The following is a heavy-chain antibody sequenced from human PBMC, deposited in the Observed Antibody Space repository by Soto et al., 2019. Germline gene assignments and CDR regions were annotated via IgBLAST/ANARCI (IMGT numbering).Heavy chain of an antibody. V-gene: IGHV3-30*18. CDR2: ISYDGSNR. CDR1: GFTFSSYG. D-gene: IGHD2-2*01. Sequence: GGSLRLSCAASGFTFSSYGMHWVRQAPGKGLEWVAVISYDGSNRYYADSVKGRFTNSRDNSKNTLYLQMNSLRAEDTAVYYCAKRKVVVVTAAALDYWGQGTLVTVSS. CDR3: AKRKVVVVTAAALDY. J-gene: IGHJ4*02.